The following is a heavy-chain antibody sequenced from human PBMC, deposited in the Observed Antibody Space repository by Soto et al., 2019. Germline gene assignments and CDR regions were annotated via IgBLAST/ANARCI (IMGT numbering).Heavy chain of an antibody. J-gene: IGHJ4*02. V-gene: IGHV4-4*03. Sequence: PETLSLTCAVSGGSISSSNWWSWVRQPPGKGLEWIGEIYHSGSTNYNPSLKSRVTISVDKSKNQFSLKLSSVTAADTAVYYCASLPATSDFDYWGQGTLVTVSS. CDR2: IYHSGST. CDR1: GGSISSSNW. D-gene: IGHD2-2*01. CDR3: ASLPATSDFDY.